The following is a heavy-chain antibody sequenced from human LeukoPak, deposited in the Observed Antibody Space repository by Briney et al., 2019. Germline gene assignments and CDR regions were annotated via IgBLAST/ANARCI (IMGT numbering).Heavy chain of an antibody. CDR1: GFTFSSYA. Sequence: GGSLRLSCAASGFTFSSYAMNWVRQAPGKGPECVSAISGSGGSTYYADSVKGRFTISRDNSKNTLYLQMNSLRAEDTAIYYCAKDVVYYYGSGTRIDYWGRGTLVTVSS. CDR3: AKDVVYYYGSGTRIDY. V-gene: IGHV3-23*01. D-gene: IGHD3-10*01. CDR2: ISGSGGST. J-gene: IGHJ4*02.